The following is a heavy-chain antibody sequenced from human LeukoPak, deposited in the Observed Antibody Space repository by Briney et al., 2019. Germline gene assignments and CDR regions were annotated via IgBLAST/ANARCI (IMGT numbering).Heavy chain of an antibody. CDR3: ATSAVAGTRRDY. D-gene: IGHD6-19*01. J-gene: IGHJ4*02. Sequence: GGSLRLSCAASGFTFSSYSMNWVRQAPGKGLEWVSSISSSSSYIYYADSVKGRFTISRDNAKNSLYLQMNSLRAEDTALYYCATSAVAGTRRDYWGQGTLVTVSS. CDR2: ISSSSSYI. CDR1: GFTFSSYS. V-gene: IGHV3-21*04.